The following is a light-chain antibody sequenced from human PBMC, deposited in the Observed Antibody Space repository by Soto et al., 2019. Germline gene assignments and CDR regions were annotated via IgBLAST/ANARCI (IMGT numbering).Light chain of an antibody. V-gene: IGKV1-5*01. J-gene: IGKJ2*01. Sequence: DIQMTQSPSILSASVGDRVTITCRATQNINTWLAWYQQKPGKAPKMLIYDASRLQNGVPSRFSGSGSGTQFTLTISSLQPDDVATYYCQQSNGFGPGTKLDVK. CDR2: DAS. CDR1: QNINTW. CDR3: QQSNG.